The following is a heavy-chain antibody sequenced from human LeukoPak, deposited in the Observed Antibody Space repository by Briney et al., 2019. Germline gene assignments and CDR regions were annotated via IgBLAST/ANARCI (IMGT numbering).Heavy chain of an antibody. CDR1: GGTFSSYA. CDR2: IIPIFGTA. D-gene: IGHD3-10*01. CDR3: ATHYYGSGSLLFDP. J-gene: IGHJ5*02. Sequence: ASVKVSCKASGGTFSSYAISWVRQAPGQGLEWMGGIIPIFGTANCAQKFQGRVTITADKSTSTAYTELSSLRSEDTAVHYCATHYYGSGSLLFDPWGQGTLVTVSS. V-gene: IGHV1-69*06.